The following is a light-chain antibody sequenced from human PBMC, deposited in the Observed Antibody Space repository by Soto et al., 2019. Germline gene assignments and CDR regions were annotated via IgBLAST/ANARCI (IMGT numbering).Light chain of an antibody. CDR1: QSVSSY. Sequence: EIVLTQSPATLSLSPGERATLSCRASQSVSSYLAWYQQKPGQAPRLLIYDASNRATGIPARFSGSESGTYFTLTIRSLEPEDFAVYYCQQRSNWPPYTFGQGTKLEIK. V-gene: IGKV3-11*01. J-gene: IGKJ2*01. CDR2: DAS. CDR3: QQRSNWPPYT.